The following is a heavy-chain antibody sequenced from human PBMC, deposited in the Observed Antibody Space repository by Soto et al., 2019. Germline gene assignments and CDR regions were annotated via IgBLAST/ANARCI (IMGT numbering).Heavy chain of an antibody. CDR1: SGSMYISVVS. V-gene: IGHV4-31*02. Sequence: LQTISLTRSVSSGSMYISVVSLCWIRQHPGKGLEWIGSIYHSGSTYYNPSLKSRVTISVDTSKNQFSLKLSSVTAADTAVYYCARSVDPWGQGTLVTVSS. J-gene: IGHJ5*02. CDR2: IYHSGST. CDR3: ARSVDP.